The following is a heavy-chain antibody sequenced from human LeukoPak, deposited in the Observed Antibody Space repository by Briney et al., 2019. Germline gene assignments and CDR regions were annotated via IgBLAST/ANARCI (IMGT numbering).Heavy chain of an antibody. D-gene: IGHD6-25*01. CDR3: ARSQPSGGYYYYGMDV. J-gene: IGHJ6*04. CDR1: GYTFTSYA. CDR2: INAGNGNT. Sequence: ASVKVSCKASGYTFTSYAMHWVRQAPGQRLEWMGWINAGNGNTKYSQKFQGRVTITRDTSASTAYMELSSLRSEDTAVYYCARSQPSGGYYYYGMDVWGKGTTATVSS. V-gene: IGHV1-3*01.